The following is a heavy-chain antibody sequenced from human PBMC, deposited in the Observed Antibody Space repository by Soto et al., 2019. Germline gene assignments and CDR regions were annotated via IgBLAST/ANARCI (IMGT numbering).Heavy chain of an antibody. CDR2: INAGNGNT. CDR3: ARDTNAFDI. Sequence: GASEVSCKASGYTFTSYAMHWVRQAPGQRLEWMGWINAGNGNTKYSQKFQGRVTITRDTSASTAYMELSSLRSEDTAVYYCARDTNAFDIWGQGTMVTVSS. V-gene: IGHV1-3*01. CDR1: GYTFTSYA. J-gene: IGHJ3*02.